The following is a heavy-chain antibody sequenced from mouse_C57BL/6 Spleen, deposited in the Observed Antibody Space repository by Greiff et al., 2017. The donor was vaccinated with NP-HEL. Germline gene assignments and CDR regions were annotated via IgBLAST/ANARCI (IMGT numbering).Heavy chain of an antibody. J-gene: IGHJ2*01. CDR2: IHPNSGST. CDR1: GYTFTSYW. V-gene: IGHV1-64*01. CDR3: ARREIRSHYYGSSYGY. Sequence: QVQLQQPGAELVKPGASVKLSCKASGYTFTSYWMHWVKQRPGQGLEWIGMIHPNSGSTNYNEKFKSKATLTVDKSSSTAYMQLSSLTSEDSAVYYCARREIRSHYYGSSYGYWGQGTTLTVSS. D-gene: IGHD1-1*01.